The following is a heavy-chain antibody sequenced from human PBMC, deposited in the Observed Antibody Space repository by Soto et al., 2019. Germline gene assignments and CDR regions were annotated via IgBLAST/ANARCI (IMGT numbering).Heavy chain of an antibody. CDR2: IYYSGSA. D-gene: IGHD3-10*01. CDR1: GDAVARVSED. J-gene: IGHJ6*02. V-gene: IGHV4-61*01. CDR3: ARGVGFGYYYYHLDL. Sequence: VTRSRTWTGCGDAVARVSEDWSWVWQPPGKGLEWIGYIYYSGSADYNPSLGSRVTISIDTSKNQFSLKLTSVTAADTAVYYCARGVGFGYYYYHLDLWGQGTTVTVS.